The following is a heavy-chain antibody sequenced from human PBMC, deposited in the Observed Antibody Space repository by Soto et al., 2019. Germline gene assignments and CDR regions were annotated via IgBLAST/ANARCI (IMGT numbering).Heavy chain of an antibody. CDR3: ARDRGFRYSDFWSGFLFYGMDV. CDR2: ITPIFGTP. CDR1: GGTFSSYV. D-gene: IGHD3-3*01. Sequence: QVQLVQSGAEVKKPGSSVKVSCKASGGTFSSYVISWVRQAPGQGLEWMGGITPIFGTPRYAQNFQGRVTITADESPTTSYMERSSLRSEDTAVYYCARDRGFRYSDFWSGFLFYGMDVWGQGTTVTVSS. J-gene: IGHJ6*02. V-gene: IGHV1-69*01.